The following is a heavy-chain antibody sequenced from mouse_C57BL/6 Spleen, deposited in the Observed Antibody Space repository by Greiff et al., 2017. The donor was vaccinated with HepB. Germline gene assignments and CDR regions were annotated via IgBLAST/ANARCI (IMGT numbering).Heavy chain of an antibody. J-gene: IGHJ2*01. CDR3: TIEGTGPAYFDY. V-gene: IGHV1-55*01. CDR2: IYPGSGST. CDR1: GYTFTSYW. D-gene: IGHD4-1*01. Sequence: VQLQQPGAELVKPGASVKMSCKASGYTFTSYWITWVKQRPGQGLEWIGDIYPGSGSTNYNEKFKSKATLTVDTSSSTAYMELRSLTSEDSAVYYCTIEGTGPAYFDYWGQGTTLTVSS.